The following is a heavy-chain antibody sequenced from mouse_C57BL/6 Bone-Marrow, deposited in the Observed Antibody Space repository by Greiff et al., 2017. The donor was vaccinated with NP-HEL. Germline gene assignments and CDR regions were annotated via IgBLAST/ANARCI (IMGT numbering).Heavy chain of an antibody. Sequence: EVQLVQSGGDLVKPGGSLKLSCAASGFTFSSYGMSWVRQTPDKRLEWVATISSGGSYTYYPDSVKGRFTISRDNAKNTLYLQMSSLKSEDTAMYYCATLRFAMDYGGQGTSVTVSS. J-gene: IGHJ4*01. CDR2: ISSGGSYT. D-gene: IGHD1-1*01. CDR1: GFTFSSYG. CDR3: ATLRFAMDY. V-gene: IGHV5-6*01.